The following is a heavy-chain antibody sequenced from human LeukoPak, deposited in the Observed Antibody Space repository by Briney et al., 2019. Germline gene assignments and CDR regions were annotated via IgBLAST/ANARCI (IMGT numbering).Heavy chain of an antibody. Sequence: GRSLRLSCAASGFTFSSYGMHWVRQAPGKGLEWVAVISYDGSNKYYADSVKGRFTISRDNSKNTLYLQMNSLRAEDTAVYYCAKDDSSSPFRVDYWGQGTLVTVSS. CDR3: AKDDSSSPFRVDY. CDR2: ISYDGSNK. J-gene: IGHJ4*02. CDR1: GFTFSSYG. V-gene: IGHV3-30*18. D-gene: IGHD6-6*01.